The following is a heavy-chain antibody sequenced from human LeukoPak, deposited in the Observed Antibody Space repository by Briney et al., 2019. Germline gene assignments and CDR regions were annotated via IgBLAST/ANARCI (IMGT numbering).Heavy chain of an antibody. Sequence: HGGSLKISCKGSGYSFTSYWIGRVRQMPGKGLEWMGIIYIGDSDTRYSPSFQCQVTISAGKSISTAYLQWSSLKASDTAMYYWARRVRYYDSSGSDEYYYYMDVWGKGTTVTVSS. D-gene: IGHD3-22*01. CDR2: IYIGDSDT. CDR1: GYSFTSYW. CDR3: ARRVRYYDSSGSDEYYYYMDV. V-gene: IGHV5-51*01. J-gene: IGHJ6*03.